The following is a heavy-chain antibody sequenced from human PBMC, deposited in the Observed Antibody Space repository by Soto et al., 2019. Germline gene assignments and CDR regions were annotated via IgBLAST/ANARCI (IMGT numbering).Heavy chain of an antibody. D-gene: IGHD4-4*01. CDR3: ARHSNRNYGLYYFDF. J-gene: IGHJ4*02. CDR1: GGSVSSYY. Sequence: TLSLTCTVSGGSVSSYYWGWIRQPPGKGLEWIGYIYYSGSTKYNPSLKSRVTMSVDTSNNQFSLKVSSVTAADTAVYYCARHSNRNYGLYYFDFWGLGALVTVSS. V-gene: IGHV4-59*08. CDR2: IYYSGST.